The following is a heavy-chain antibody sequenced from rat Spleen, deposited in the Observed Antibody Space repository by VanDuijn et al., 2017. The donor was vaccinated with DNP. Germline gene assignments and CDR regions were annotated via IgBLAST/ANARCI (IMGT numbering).Heavy chain of an antibody. J-gene: IGHJ2*01. V-gene: IGHV5-31*01. Sequence: EVQLVESGGGLVQPGRSLKLSCVASGFIFSNYWMTWIRQAPGKGLEWVASICSTADNTYYSDSVKGRFSLSRENAKNTLHLKMDSLRSEDTATYYCARQVFDYWGQGVMVTVSS. CDR1: GFIFSNYW. CDR3: ARQVFDY. CDR2: ICSTADNT.